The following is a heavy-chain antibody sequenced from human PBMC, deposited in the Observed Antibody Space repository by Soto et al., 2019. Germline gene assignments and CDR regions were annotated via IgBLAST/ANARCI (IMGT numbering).Heavy chain of an antibody. J-gene: IGHJ4*02. D-gene: IGHD5-18*01. CDR2: ISYDGSNK. V-gene: IGHV3-30*18. Sequence: GGSLRLSCAASGFTFSSYGMHWVRQAPGKGLEWVAVISYDGSNKYYADSVKGRFTISRDNSKNTLYLQMNSLRAEDTAVYYCAKGRRWIQPFDYWGQGTLVTVAS. CDR1: GFTFSSYG. CDR3: AKGRRWIQPFDY.